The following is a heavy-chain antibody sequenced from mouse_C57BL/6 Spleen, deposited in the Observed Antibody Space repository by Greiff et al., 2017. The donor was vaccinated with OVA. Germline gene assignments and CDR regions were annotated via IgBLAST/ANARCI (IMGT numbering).Heavy chain of an antibody. Sequence: EVKLVESGAGLVKPGGSLKLSCAASGFTFSSYAMSWVRQTPEKRLEWVAYISSGGDYIYYADTVKGRFTISRDNARNTLYLQMSSLKSEDTAMYYCTRDITTVVANAMDYWGQGTSVTVSS. CDR2: ISSGGDYI. CDR3: TRDITTVVANAMDY. CDR1: GFTFSSYA. D-gene: IGHD1-1*01. J-gene: IGHJ4*01. V-gene: IGHV5-9-1*02.